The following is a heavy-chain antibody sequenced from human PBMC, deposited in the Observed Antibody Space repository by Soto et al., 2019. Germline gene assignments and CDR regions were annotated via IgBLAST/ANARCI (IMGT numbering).Heavy chain of an antibody. CDR3: ARSMGEWFNTWFDP. V-gene: IGHV3-53*01. CDR1: GFTVRDNY. D-gene: IGHD3-3*01. CDR2: IYSADNT. J-gene: IGHJ5*02. Sequence: PGGSLRLSYVASGFTVRDNYLSWVRQAPGKGLEWVSIIYSADNTYYADSVKGRFTISRDNSKNTLYLQMNNLRAEDTAVYYCARSMGEWFNTWFDPWGQGTLVTVSS.